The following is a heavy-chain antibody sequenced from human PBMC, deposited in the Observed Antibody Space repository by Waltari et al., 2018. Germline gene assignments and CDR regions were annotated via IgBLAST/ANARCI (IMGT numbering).Heavy chain of an antibody. CDR2: INHSGST. Sequence: QVQLQQWGAGLLKPSETLSLTCAVYGGSFSGYYWSWIRQPPGKGLEWIGEINHSGSTNYNPSRKSRVTISVDTSKNQFSLKLSSVTAADTAVYYCARDLRLDYCSGGSCYPNDYWGQGTLVTVPS. CDR3: ARDLRLDYCSGGSCYPNDY. V-gene: IGHV4-34*01. D-gene: IGHD2-15*01. CDR1: GGSFSGYY. J-gene: IGHJ4*02.